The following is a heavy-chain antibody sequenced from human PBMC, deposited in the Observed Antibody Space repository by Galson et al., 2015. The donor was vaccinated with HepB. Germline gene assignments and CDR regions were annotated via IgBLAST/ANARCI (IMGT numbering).Heavy chain of an antibody. CDR1: GFTFSRYA. CDR3: ARDPMVRGVVTIYPRHKNYYGMDV. D-gene: IGHD3-10*01. J-gene: IGHJ6*02. V-gene: IGHV3-30-3*01. CDR2: ISYEGSNK. Sequence: SLRLFCAVSGFTFSRYAMHWVRQAPGKGRVWVAVISYEGSNKYYAEFGKGLITISRENSKNTLYLKMDSQRAEDTDVYYCARDPMVRGVVTIYPRHKNYYGMDVWGQGTTVTISS.